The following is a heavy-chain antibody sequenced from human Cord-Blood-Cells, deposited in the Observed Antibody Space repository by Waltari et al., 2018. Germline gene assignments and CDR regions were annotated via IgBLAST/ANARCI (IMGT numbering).Heavy chain of an antibody. D-gene: IGHD6-13*01. CDR3: ARRDRAAAGTDY. CDR2: IYYSGST. J-gene: IGHJ4*02. V-gene: IGHV4-39*01. CDR1: GGSISSSSYY. Sequence: QLQLQESGPGLVKPSETLSLTCTVSGGSISSSSYYWGWIRQPPGKGLGWIGSIYYSGSTYYNPSLKSRVTISVDTSKNQFSLKLSSVTAADTAVYYCARRDRAAAGTDYWGQGTLVTVSS.